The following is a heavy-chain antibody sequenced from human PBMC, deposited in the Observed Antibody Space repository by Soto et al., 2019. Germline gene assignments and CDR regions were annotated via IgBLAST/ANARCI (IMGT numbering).Heavy chain of an antibody. CDR2: IYWDDDK. J-gene: IGHJ4*02. CDR3: AHSVVAGLGYYFDY. D-gene: IGHD6-19*01. Sequence: QITLKESGPTLVKPTQTLTLTCTFSGFSLSSTRVAVGWIRQPPGKALEWLALIYWDDDKRYSPFLKSRLTIPTHTSKNQVVLTMTNMAPVDTATYYCAHSVVAGLGYYFDYWGQGTLVTVSS. CDR1: GFSLSSTRVA. V-gene: IGHV2-5*02.